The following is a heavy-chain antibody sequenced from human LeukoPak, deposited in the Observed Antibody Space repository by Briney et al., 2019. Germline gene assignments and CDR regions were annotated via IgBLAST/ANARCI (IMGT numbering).Heavy chain of an antibody. CDR2: ISAYNGNT. V-gene: IGHV1-18*01. CDR1: GYTFTSYG. J-gene: IGHJ5*02. Sequence: ASVNVSCTASGYTFTSYGISWVRQAPGQGLEWMGWISAYNGNTNYAQKLQGRVTMTTDTSTSTAYMELRSLRSDDTAVYYCARDGYCTNGVCAKWFDPWGQGTLVTVSS. CDR3: ARDGYCTNGVCAKWFDP. D-gene: IGHD2-8*01.